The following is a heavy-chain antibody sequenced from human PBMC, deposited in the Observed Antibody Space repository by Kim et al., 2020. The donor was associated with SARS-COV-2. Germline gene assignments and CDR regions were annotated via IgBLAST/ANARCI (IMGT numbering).Heavy chain of an antibody. J-gene: IGHJ4*02. CDR3: ARGDYGSGDELWFGY. CDR1: GGSISSGDYY. D-gene: IGHD3-10*01. V-gene: IGHV4-30-4*01. Sequence: SETLSLTCTVSGGSISSGDYYWSWIRQPPGKGLEWIGYIYYSGSTYYNPSLKSRVTISVDTSKNQFSLKLSSVTAADTAVYYCARGDYGSGDELWFGYWGQGTLVTVSS. CDR2: IYYSGST.